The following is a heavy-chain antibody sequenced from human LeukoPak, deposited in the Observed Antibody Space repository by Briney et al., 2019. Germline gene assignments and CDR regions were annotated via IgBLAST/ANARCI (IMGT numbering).Heavy chain of an antibody. Sequence: GGSLRLSCAASGFTFRNNAMSWVRKAPGKGWKGVSAIGVSGVTTFYADSVKGRFTISRDTNMLHLQMNSLRAEDTAVYYCAKYSLIAAGDPSDYVDVWGKGTTVTVSS. D-gene: IGHD6-13*01. CDR1: GFTFRNNA. CDR3: AKYSLIAAGDPSDYVDV. J-gene: IGHJ6*03. V-gene: IGHV3-23*01. CDR2: IGVSGVTT.